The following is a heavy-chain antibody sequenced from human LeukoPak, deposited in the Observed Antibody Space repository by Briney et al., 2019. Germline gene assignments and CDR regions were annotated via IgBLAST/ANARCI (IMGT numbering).Heavy chain of an antibody. V-gene: IGHV3-48*04. CDR1: GFTFSSYS. CDR2: ISSSSGTI. CDR3: ARGQGDFWSGYYYYYYMDV. J-gene: IGHJ6*03. Sequence: GGSLRLSCAASGFTFSSYSMNWVRQAPGKGLESVSYISSSSGTIYNADSVTGRFTISRDNAQNSLYLQVNSLRAEDTALYYCARGQGDFWSGYYYYYYMDVWGKGPTVTVSS. D-gene: IGHD3-3*01.